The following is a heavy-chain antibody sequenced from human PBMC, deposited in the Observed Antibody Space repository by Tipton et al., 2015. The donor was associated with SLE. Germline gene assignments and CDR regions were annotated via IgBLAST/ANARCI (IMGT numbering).Heavy chain of an antibody. V-gene: IGHV4-38-2*01. CDR2: IYTSGST. D-gene: IGHD2-15*01. CDR1: GYSISSGYY. Sequence: TLSLTCAVSGYSISSGYYWGWIRQPPGKGLEWIGRIYTSGSTNYNPSLKSRVTMSVDTSKNQFSLKLSSVTAADTAVYYCARYCSGGSCSGDYWGQGTLVTVSS. J-gene: IGHJ4*02. CDR3: ARYCSGGSCSGDY.